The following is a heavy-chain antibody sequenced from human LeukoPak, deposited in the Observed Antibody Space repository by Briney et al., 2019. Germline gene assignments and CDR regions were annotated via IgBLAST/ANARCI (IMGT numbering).Heavy chain of an antibody. Sequence: GGSLRLSCAASGFTVSSNYMSWVRRAPGKGLEWVSVIYSGGTTYYADSVKGRFTISRDNSNNTLYLQMNSLRAEDTAVYYCARGPVTRFEIWGQGTMVTVSS. D-gene: IGHD4-17*01. CDR1: GFTVSSNY. CDR2: IYSGGTT. CDR3: ARGPVTRFEI. J-gene: IGHJ3*02. V-gene: IGHV3-53*01.